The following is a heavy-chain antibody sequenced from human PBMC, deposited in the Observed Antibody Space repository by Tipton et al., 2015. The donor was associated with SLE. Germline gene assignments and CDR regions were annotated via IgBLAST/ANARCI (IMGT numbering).Heavy chain of an antibody. CDR3: ARDSSFDVLTLTDD. CDR2: ISYDGSNM. CDR1: GFTFRAYP. Sequence: QLVQSGGGVVQPGRSLRLSCAASGFTFRAYPMHWVRQAPGKGLEWVAVISYDGSNMYYADSVKGRFSMSRDNSRNTLYLQMNSLSGEDTALYFCARDSSFDVLTLTDDWGQGVWVTVSS. V-gene: IGHV3-30*01. J-gene: IGHJ4*02. D-gene: IGHD3-9*01.